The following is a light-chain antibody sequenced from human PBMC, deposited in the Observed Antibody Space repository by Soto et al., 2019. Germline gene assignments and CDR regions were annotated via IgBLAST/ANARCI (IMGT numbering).Light chain of an antibody. J-gene: IGKJ1*01. CDR2: GAS. V-gene: IGKV3-15*01. CDR1: QSVSSN. Sequence: EIVMTQSPATLSVSPGERATLSCRASQSVSSNLAWYQQKPGQAPRLLIYGASTRATGIPARFSGSGSGTEFTLTISSLQSEDLAVYYCQQYNLFGQGTKVEIK. CDR3: QQYNL.